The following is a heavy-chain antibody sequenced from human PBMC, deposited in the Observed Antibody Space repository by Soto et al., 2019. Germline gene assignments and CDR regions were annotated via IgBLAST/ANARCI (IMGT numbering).Heavy chain of an antibody. J-gene: IGHJ4*02. V-gene: IGHV3-72*01. CDR1: GFTFSDHY. CDR3: VRVTISSGWKPLDY. D-gene: IGHD6-19*01. CDR2: IRNKPNSYTT. Sequence: GGSLRLSCAASGFTFSDHYMDWVRQAPGKGLEWVGRIRNKPNSYTTEYAASVKGRFTISRDDSENSLYLQMDSLKTEDTAVYYCVRVTISSGWKPLDYWGRGTLVTVSS.